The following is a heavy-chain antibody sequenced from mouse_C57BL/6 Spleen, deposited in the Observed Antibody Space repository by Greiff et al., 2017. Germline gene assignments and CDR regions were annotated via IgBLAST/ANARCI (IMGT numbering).Heavy chain of an antibody. V-gene: IGHV1-18*01. D-gene: IGHD1-1*01. CDR3: ARGVCGSSPHWYFDV. CDR2: INPNNGGT. CDR1: GYTFTDYN. Sequence: VQLQQSGPELVKPGASVKIPCKASGYTFTDYNMDWVKQSHGKSLEWIGDINPNNGGTIYNQKFKGKATLTVDKSSSTAYMELRSLTSEDTAVYYCARGVCGSSPHWYFDVWGTGTTVTVSS. J-gene: IGHJ1*03.